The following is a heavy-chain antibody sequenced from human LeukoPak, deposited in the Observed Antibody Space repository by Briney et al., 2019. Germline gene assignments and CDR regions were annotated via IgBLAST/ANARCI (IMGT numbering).Heavy chain of an antibody. J-gene: IGHJ4*02. CDR2: INSDGSST. D-gene: IGHD3-22*01. V-gene: IGHV3-74*01. CDR1: GFTFSSYA. Sequence: GGSLRLSCAASGFTFSSYAMSWVRQAPGKGLVWVSRINSDGSSTRYADSVKGRFTISRDNAKNTLYLQMNSLRAEDTAVYYCARHVVAVGFDYWGQGTLVTVSS. CDR3: ARHVVAVGFDY.